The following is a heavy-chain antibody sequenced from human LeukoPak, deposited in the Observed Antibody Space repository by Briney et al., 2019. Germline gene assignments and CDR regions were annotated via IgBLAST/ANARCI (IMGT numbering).Heavy chain of an antibody. J-gene: IGHJ4*02. D-gene: IGHD2/OR15-2a*01. V-gene: IGHV1-18*01. CDR1: GYTFTSYG. Sequence: ASVKVSCKASGYTFTSYGISWVRQAPGHGVECLGWIGAYNGNTNYAQKLQGRVTMATDLSTSTAYVELMSLKSADTAMYCWARGSQSFLGSFWGEGTLVSVSS. CDR2: IGAYNGNT. CDR3: ARGSQSFLGSF.